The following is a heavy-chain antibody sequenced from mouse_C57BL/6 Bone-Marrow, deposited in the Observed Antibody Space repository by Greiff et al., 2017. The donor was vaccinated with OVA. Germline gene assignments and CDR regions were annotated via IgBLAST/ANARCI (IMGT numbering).Heavy chain of an antibody. J-gene: IGHJ3*01. CDR3: AREILRPAWFAY. CDR1: GYTFTSYW. CDR2: IHPNSGST. V-gene: IGHV1-64*01. Sequence: QVQLQQPGAELVKPGASVKLSGKASGYTFTSYWMHWVKQRPGQGLEWIGMIHPNSGSTNYNEKFKSKATLTVDKSSSTAYMQLSSLTSEDSAVYYCAREILRPAWFAYWGQGTLVTVSA. D-gene: IGHD1-2*01.